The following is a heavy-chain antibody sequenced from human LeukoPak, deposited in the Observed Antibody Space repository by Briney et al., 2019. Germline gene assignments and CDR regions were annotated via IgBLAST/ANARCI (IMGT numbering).Heavy chain of an antibody. J-gene: IGHJ4*02. V-gene: IGHV4-59*08. D-gene: IGHD1-26*01. Sequence: SETLSLTCTVSSGSINSYYWSWIRQPPGKGLEWIGYIYFSGTTNYNPSLKSRLTISIDTSKNQFSLMLSSVTAADTAVYYCARLSYSGSYYFDYWGQGTLVTVSS. CDR3: ARLSYSGSYYFDY. CDR1: SGSINSYY. CDR2: IYFSGTT.